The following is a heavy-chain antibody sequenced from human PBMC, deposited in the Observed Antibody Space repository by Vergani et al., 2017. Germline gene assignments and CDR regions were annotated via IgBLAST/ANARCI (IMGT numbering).Heavy chain of an antibody. D-gene: IGHD3-10*01. CDR3: ARLPMVLGAFDI. V-gene: IGHV4-39*01. CDR1: GFTFSSYA. Sequence: VQLLESGGGLVQPGGSLRLSCAASGFTFSSYAMSWVRQAPGKGLEWIGSFYYSGSTYYNPSLKRRVTISVDTSKNQFSLKLSSVTAADTAVYYCARLPMVLGAFDIWGQGTMVTVSS. J-gene: IGHJ3*02. CDR2: FYYSGST.